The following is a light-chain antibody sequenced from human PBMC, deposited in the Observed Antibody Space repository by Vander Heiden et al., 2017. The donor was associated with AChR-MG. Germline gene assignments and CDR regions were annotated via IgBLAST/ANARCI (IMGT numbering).Light chain of an antibody. CDR1: QSILYSSNNKNY. J-gene: IGKJ5*01. CDR3: QQDDTTPIT. CDR2: WAS. Sequence: DIVMTQSPDSLAVSLGARATINCKSSQSILYSSNNKNYLAWYQQKPGQPPKLLIYWASTRESGVPARFSGSASGTDFALTIDSLQAEDVAIYYCQQDDTTPITFGQGTRLEIK. V-gene: IGKV4-1*01.